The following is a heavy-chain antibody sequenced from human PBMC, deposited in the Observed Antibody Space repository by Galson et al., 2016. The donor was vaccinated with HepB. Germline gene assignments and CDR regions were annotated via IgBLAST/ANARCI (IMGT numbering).Heavy chain of an antibody. D-gene: IGHD2-2*02. CDR1: GFTFSSYA. V-gene: IGHV3-30*04. CDR2: ISHDGKNK. J-gene: IGHJ6*02. Sequence: SLRLSCAASGFTFSSYATHWVRQAPGKGLVWVAAISHDGKNKYYADAVKGRFSISRDNSKNTMYLQMNSLRPEDTAVFYCARDPSGAIGNGMDVWGQGTTVTVSS. CDR3: ARDPSGAIGNGMDV.